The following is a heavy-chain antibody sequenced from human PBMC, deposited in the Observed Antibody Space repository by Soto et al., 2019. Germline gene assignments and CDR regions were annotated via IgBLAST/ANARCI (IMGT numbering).Heavy chain of an antibody. D-gene: IGHD2-8*01. J-gene: IGHJ5*02. Sequence: SVKVSCKASGGTFSSYAISWVRQAPGQGXEWMGGIIPIFGTANYAQKFQGRVTITADKSTSTAYMELSSLRSEDTAVYYCARATPRYCTNGVCLLDWFDPWGQGTLVTVSS. CDR3: ARATPRYCTNGVCLLDWFDP. CDR1: GGTFSSYA. V-gene: IGHV1-69*06. CDR2: IIPIFGTA.